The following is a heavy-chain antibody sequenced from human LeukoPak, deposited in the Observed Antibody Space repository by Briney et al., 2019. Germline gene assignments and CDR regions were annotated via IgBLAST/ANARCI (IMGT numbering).Heavy chain of an antibody. Sequence: ASVKVSCKAFGYTFANYYMHWVRQAPGQGLEWMGLINPSGHWTSYAQKFQGRVTLTRDVSTSTDYLELSSLRSEDTAVYYCARDNSVRDTAWWFDPWGQGTLVTVSS. CDR1: GYTFANYY. V-gene: IGHV1-46*01. CDR2: INPSGHWT. D-gene: IGHD2-21*02. CDR3: ARDNSVRDTAWWFDP. J-gene: IGHJ5*02.